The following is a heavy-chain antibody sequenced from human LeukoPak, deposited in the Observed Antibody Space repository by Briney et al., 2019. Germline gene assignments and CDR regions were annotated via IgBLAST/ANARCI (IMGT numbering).Heavy chain of an antibody. CDR3: ATMGSYYYDSSGYDAFDI. D-gene: IGHD3-22*01. CDR1: RFAFSSYA. V-gene: IGHV3-23*01. Sequence: HPGGSLRLSCAASRFAFSSYAMTWVRQAPGKGLEWVSTISGSSGNTYYADSVKGRFTISRDNSKNTLYLQMNSLRAEDTAVYYCATMGSYYYDSSGYDAFDIWGQGTMVTVSS. J-gene: IGHJ3*02. CDR2: ISGSSGNT.